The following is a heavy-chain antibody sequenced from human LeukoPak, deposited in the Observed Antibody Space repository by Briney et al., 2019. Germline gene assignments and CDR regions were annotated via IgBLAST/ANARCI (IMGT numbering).Heavy chain of an antibody. CDR1: GFQFSYAR. CDR2: IKSKTDDGTT. V-gene: IGHV3-15*01. D-gene: IGHD2-2*02. J-gene: IGHJ4*02. CDR3: TTDPYTTPGYIDY. Sequence: GGSLRLSCAASGFQFSYARMSWVRQAPGKGLEWVGRIKSKTDDGTTDYAAPMKGRFTISRDDSKNMLYLQMNSLKIEDTAVYYCTTDPYTTPGYIDYWGQGTLVTVSS.